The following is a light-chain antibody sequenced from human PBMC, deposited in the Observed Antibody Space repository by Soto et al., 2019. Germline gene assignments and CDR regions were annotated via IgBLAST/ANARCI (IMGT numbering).Light chain of an antibody. CDR1: SSDVGAYNS. CDR2: KGT. V-gene: IGLV2-23*01. Sequence: QSALAQPASVSGSPGQSITISCTGTSSDVGAYNSVSWYQQHPHRAPQVIIYKGTQRPSGVSNRFSGSTSGNAASLTISALQTDDEADYFCCSSAPASPYVCGTGTKVTVL. CDR3: CSSAPASPYV. J-gene: IGLJ1*01.